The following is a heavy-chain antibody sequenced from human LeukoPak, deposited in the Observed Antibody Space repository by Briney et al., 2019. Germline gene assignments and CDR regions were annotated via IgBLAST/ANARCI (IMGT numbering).Heavy chain of an antibody. CDR3: AREKDICTGETWGRPHYFDY. CDR2: IIPIFGTA. V-gene: IGHV1-69*06. D-gene: IGHD2-8*02. Sequence: SVKVSCKASGDTFSSYAISWVRQAPGQGLEWMGGIIPIFGTANYAQKLQGRVTINADKSTSTAYMELSSLRSEDTAVYYCAREKDICTGETWGRPHYFDYWGQGTLVTVSS. J-gene: IGHJ4*02. CDR1: GDTFSSYA.